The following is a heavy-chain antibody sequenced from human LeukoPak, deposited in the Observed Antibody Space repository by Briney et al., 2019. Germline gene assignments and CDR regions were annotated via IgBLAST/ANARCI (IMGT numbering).Heavy chain of an antibody. CDR3: AKESFDY. Sequence: PGGSLRLSCAASGFTVSSYGMHWVRQAPGKGLEWVAVISYDGSNKYYADSVKGRFTISRDNSKNTLYLQMNSLRAEDTAVYYCAKESFDYWGQGTLVTVSS. CDR1: GFTVSSYG. V-gene: IGHV3-30*18. CDR2: ISYDGSNK. J-gene: IGHJ4*02.